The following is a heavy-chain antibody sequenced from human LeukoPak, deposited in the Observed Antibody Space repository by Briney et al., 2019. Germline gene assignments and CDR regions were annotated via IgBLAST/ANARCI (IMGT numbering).Heavy chain of an antibody. CDR3: AKRGVVIRVILVGFHKEAYYFDS. D-gene: IGHD3-22*01. CDR1: GITLSNHG. V-gene: IGHV3-23*01. Sequence: GGSLRLSCAVSGITLSNHGMSWVRQAPGKGLEWVAGISGSGGSTNYADSVKGRFTISRDNPKNTLYLQMNSLRAEDTAVYFCAKRGVVIRVILVGFHKEAYYFDSWGQGALVTVSS. J-gene: IGHJ4*02. CDR2: ISGSGGST.